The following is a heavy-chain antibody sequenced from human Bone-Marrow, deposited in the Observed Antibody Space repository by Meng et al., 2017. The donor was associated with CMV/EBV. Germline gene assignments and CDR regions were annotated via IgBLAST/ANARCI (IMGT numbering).Heavy chain of an antibody. CDR3: ARVGGARFLEWISHWYVDL. CDR1: GFTFSSYS. D-gene: IGHD3-3*01. CDR2: ISCSSSYK. V-gene: IGHV3-21*01. Sequence: GESLKISCAASGFTFSSYSMNWVRQAPGKGLEWVASISCSSSYKYYADSVKGRFTISRDNAKNSLYLQMNSLRAEDTAVYYCARVGGARFLEWISHWYVDLWGRGTLVTVSS. J-gene: IGHJ2*01.